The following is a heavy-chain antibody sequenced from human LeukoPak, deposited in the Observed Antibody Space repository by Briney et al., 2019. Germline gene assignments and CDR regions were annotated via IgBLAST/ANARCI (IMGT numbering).Heavy chain of an antibody. V-gene: IGHV4-59*08. D-gene: IGHD3-22*01. J-gene: IGHJ4*02. CDR1: GGSISSYY. CDR3: ARSYYYDYRQIDY. CDR2: IYYSGST. Sequence: PSETLSLTCTVSGGSISSYYWSWIRQPPGKGLEWIGNIYYSGSTNYNPSLKSRVTISVDTSKNQFSLNLYSVTAADTAVFYCARSYYYDYRQIDYWGQGTLVTVSS.